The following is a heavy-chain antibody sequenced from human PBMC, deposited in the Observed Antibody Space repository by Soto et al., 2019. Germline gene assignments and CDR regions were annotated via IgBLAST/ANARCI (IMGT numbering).Heavy chain of an antibody. CDR1: GASISSSY. V-gene: IGHV4-59*12. CDR3: AREDCSSTSCYSAFDI. CDR2: VYYSGST. J-gene: IGHJ3*02. Sequence: SETLSLTCTVSGASISSSYWSWIRQSPGKGLEWIGYVYYSGSTNYNPSLKSRVTISVDTSKNQFSLKLSSVAAADTAVYYCAREDCSSTSCYSAFDIWGQGTMVTVSS. D-gene: IGHD2-2*02.